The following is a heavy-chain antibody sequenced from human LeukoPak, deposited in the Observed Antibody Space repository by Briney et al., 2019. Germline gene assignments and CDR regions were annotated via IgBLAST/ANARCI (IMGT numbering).Heavy chain of an antibody. J-gene: IGHJ6*03. CDR3: ARDGDTVLTRGYYYYMDV. CDR1: GFVFSSYS. Sequence: GGFLRLSCATSGFVFSSYSMNWVRQAPGKGLEWVSSISSSSSDIYYADSLKGRFTISRDNAKNSLYLQMNSLRAEDTAVYYCARDGDTVLTRGYYYYMDVWGKGTTVTISS. CDR2: ISSSSSDI. D-gene: IGHD4-23*01. V-gene: IGHV3-21*01.